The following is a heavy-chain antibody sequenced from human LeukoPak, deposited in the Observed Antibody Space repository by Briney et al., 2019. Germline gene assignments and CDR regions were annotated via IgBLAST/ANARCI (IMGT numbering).Heavy chain of an antibody. CDR2: ISGSGGST. CDR3: AKELDYGDYVGLDY. J-gene: IGHJ4*02. D-gene: IGHD4-17*01. V-gene: IGHV3-23*01. CDR1: GFTFSSYA. Sequence: GGSLSLSCAASGFTFSSYAMSWVRQAPGKGLEWVSAISGSGGSTYYADSVKGRFTISRDNSKNTLYLQMNSLRAEDTAVYYCAKELDYGDYVGLDYWGQGTLVTVSS.